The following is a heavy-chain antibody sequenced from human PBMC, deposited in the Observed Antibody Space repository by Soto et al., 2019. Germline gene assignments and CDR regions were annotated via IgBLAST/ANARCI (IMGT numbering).Heavy chain of an antibody. CDR1: GSTFDDFS. D-gene: IGHD3-3*01. J-gene: IGHJ4*02. Sequence: GGSLRLSCAASGSTFDDFSMHWVRQAPWKGLEWVSSINWNSGDIDYADSVKGRFTISRDSAKSSLFLQMSSLRDEEKALYYCAKDRSGRYHPTPEYLGQGTLVTVSS. V-gene: IGHV3-9*01. CDR2: INWNSGDI. CDR3: AKDRSGRYHPTPEY.